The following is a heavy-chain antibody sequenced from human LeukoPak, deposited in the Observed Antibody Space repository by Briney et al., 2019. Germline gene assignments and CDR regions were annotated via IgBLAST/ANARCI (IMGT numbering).Heavy chain of an antibody. CDR3: AKRGYDILTGSDAFDI. CDR1: GVTFSGYA. CDR2: IGGSGGSK. J-gene: IGHJ3*02. Sequence: GGSLRLSCAASGVTFSGYAMTGVRQAPGKGLEWVSAIGGSGGSKYYADSVKGPFTISTDNSKNTLYLQMTSLRAEDTAVYYCAKRGYDILTGSDAFDIWGQGTMVTVSS. V-gene: IGHV3-23*01. D-gene: IGHD3-9*01.